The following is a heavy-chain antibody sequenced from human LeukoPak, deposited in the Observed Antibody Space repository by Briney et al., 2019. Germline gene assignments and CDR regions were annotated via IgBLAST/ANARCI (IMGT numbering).Heavy chain of an antibody. V-gene: IGHV3-7*02. CDR1: GFTISRYW. CDR3: AASITMFDY. J-gene: IGHJ4*02. CDR2: IKEDGTEK. Sequence: GGSLRLSCAASGFTISRYWMSWVRQAPGKGLEWVANIKEDGTEKYYVESVKGRFTISRDNAKNSLYLQMNSLRAEDTAVYYCAASITMFDYWGQGTLVTVSS. D-gene: IGHD3-10*01.